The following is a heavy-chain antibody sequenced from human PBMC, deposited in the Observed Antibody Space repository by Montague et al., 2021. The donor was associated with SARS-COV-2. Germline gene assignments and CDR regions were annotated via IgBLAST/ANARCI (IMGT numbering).Heavy chain of an antibody. CDR2: IYYSGST. CDR3: ARGSGWMGNAFDI. Sequence: SETRSLTCTVSGGSISSYYWSWIRQPPGKGLEWIGYIYYSGSTNYNPSLKSRVTISVDTSKNQLSLKLSSVTAADTAVYYCARGSGWMGNAFDIWGQGTMVTVSS. J-gene: IGHJ3*02. V-gene: IGHV4-59*01. D-gene: IGHD6-19*01. CDR1: GGSISSYY.